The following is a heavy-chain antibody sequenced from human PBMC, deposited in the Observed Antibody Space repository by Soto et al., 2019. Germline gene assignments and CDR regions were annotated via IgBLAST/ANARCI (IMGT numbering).Heavy chain of an antibody. CDR2: IYYSGST. D-gene: IGHD6-13*01. Sequence: LSLTCTVSGGSISSGGYYWSWIRQHPGKGLEWIGYIYYSGSTYYNPSLKSRVTISVDTSKNQFSLKLSSVTAADTAVYYCAREGLGSPGIAAAGGDYYYYGMDVWGQGTTVTVS. J-gene: IGHJ6*02. CDR3: AREGLGSPGIAAAGGDYYYYGMDV. CDR1: GGSISSGGYY. V-gene: IGHV4-31*03.